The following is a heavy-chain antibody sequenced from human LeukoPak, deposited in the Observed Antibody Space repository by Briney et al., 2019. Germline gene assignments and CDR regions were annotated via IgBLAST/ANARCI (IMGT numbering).Heavy chain of an antibody. J-gene: IGHJ6*03. CDR3: ARVRDRIQLWPKNKDSYCYMDV. D-gene: IGHD5-18*01. V-gene: IGHV4-39*07. CDR2: IYYSGST. CDR1: GGSISSSTYY. Sequence: SETLSLTCTVSGGSISSSTYYWGWIRQSPGKGLEWIGSIYYSGSTYYNPSLKSRVTISLDISKNQFSLKLSSVTAADTAVYYCARVRDRIQLWPKNKDSYCYMDVWGKGTTVTVSS.